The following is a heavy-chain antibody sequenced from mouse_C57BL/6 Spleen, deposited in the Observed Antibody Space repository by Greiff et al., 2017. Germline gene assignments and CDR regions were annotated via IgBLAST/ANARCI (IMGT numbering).Heavy chain of an antibody. CDR3: AGLDYGSSYVYYDAMDY. CDR1: GYAFSSSW. Sequence: VQLMESGPELVKPGASVKLSCKASGYAFSSSWMNWVKQRPGKGLEWIGRIYPGDGDTNYNGKFKGKATLTADKSSSTAYMQLSSLTSEDSAVYVCAGLDYGSSYVYYDAMDYWGQGTSVTVSS. V-gene: IGHV1-82*01. D-gene: IGHD1-1*01. CDR2: IYPGDGDT. J-gene: IGHJ4*01.